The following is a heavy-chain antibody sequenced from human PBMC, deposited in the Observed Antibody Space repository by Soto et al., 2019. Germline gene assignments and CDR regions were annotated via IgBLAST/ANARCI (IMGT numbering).Heavy chain of an antibody. Sequence: QVQLVESGGGVVQPGRSLRLSCAASGFTFSSYGMHWVRQAPGKGLEWVAVISYDGSNKYYTDSVKGRFTISRDNSKNTLDLQMNSLRAEDTAVYYCAKEGRAYCGGDCDAFDIWGQGTMVTVSS. CDR2: ISYDGSNK. J-gene: IGHJ3*02. CDR1: GFTFSSYG. V-gene: IGHV3-30*18. CDR3: AKEGRAYCGGDCDAFDI. D-gene: IGHD2-21*02.